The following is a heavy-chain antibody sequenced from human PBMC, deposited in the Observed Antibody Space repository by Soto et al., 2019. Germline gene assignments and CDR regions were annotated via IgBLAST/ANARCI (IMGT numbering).Heavy chain of an antibody. Sequence: ASVKVSCKASGYTFTSYGISWVRQAPGQGLEWMGWISAYNGNTNYAQKLQGRVTMTTDTSTSTAYMELRSLRSDDTAVYYCARDIGVVVAALSDTEAFDIWGQGTMVTVSS. V-gene: IGHV1-18*01. D-gene: IGHD2-15*01. CDR2: ISAYNGNT. CDR3: ARDIGVVVAALSDTEAFDI. CDR1: GYTFTSYG. J-gene: IGHJ3*02.